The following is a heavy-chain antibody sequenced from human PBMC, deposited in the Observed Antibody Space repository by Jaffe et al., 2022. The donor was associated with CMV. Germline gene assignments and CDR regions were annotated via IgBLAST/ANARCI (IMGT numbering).Heavy chain of an antibody. J-gene: IGHJ5*02. CDR1: GGSISSYY. Sequence: QVQLQESGPGLVKPSETLSLTCTVSGGSISSYYWSWIRQPAGKGLEWIGRIYTSGSTNYNPSLKSRVTMSVDTSKNQFSLKLSSVTAADTAVYYCARDTPWCGGDCYSLPGGPGQVGNWFDPWGQGTLVTVSS. CDR3: ARDTPWCGGDCYSLPGGPGQVGNWFDP. V-gene: IGHV4-4*07. D-gene: IGHD2-21*02. CDR2: IYTSGST.